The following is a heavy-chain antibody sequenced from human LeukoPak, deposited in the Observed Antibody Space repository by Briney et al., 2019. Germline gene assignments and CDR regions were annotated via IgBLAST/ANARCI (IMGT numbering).Heavy chain of an antibody. Sequence: SVKVSCKASGGTFSSCAISWVRQAPGQGLEWMGRIIPIFGTANYAQKFQGRVTITTDESTSTAYMELSSLRSEDTAVYYCAREAMIGAFDIWGQGTMVTVSS. D-gene: IGHD3-22*01. CDR1: GGTFSSCA. CDR2: IIPIFGTA. V-gene: IGHV1-69*05. CDR3: AREAMIGAFDI. J-gene: IGHJ3*02.